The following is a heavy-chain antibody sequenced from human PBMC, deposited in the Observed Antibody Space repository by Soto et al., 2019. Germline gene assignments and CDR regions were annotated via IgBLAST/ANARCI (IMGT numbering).Heavy chain of an antibody. CDR3: ARDRYNYYGSGSYYSNYYYYGMDV. D-gene: IGHD3-10*01. CDR2: IYYSGST. Sequence: SETLSLTCTVSGGSISSGGYYWSWIRQHPGKGLEWIGYIYYSGSTYYNPSLKSRVTISVDTSKNQFSLKLSSVTAADTALYYCARDRYNYYGSGSYYSNYYYYGMDVWGQGTTVTVSS. V-gene: IGHV4-31*03. CDR1: GGSISSGGYY. J-gene: IGHJ6*02.